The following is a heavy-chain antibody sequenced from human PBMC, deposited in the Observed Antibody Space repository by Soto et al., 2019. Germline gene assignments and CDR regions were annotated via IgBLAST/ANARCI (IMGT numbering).Heavy chain of an antibody. V-gene: IGHV3-23*01. CDR3: AKVRDRGSSRSAFDI. D-gene: IGHD1-26*01. CDR2: ISGSGGST. Sequence: GGSLRLSCAASGFTFSSYAMSWVRQAPGKGLGWVSAISGSGGSTYYADSVKGRFTIPRDNSKNTLYLQMNSLRAEDTAVYYCAKVRDRGSSRSAFDIWGQGTMVTVS. CDR1: GFTFSSYA. J-gene: IGHJ3*02.